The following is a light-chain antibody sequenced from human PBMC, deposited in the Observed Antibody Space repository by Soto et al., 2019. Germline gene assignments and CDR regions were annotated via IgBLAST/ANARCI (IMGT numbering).Light chain of an antibody. V-gene: IGKV3-15*01. J-gene: IGKJ1*01. CDR3: QQYNNWLKWT. CDR2: DAS. CDR1: QSISSN. Sequence: EIVMTQSPATLSVSPGERATLSCRASQSISSNLAWYQQKPGQGPRLLIYDASTRATGIPARFSGSGSGTDFTLTISSLPSEDFAVYYCQQYNNWLKWTFGQGTKVEIK.